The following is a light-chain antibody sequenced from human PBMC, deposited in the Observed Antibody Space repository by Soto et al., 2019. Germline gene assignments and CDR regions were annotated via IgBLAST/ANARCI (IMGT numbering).Light chain of an antibody. CDR3: SSYTSSSIDYV. CDR1: SSDVGGSNY. CDR2: EVS. J-gene: IGLJ1*01. Sequence: QSALTQPASVSGSPGQSITISCTGTSSDVGGSNYVSWYQQHPAKAPKLMIYEVSNRPSGVSNRFSGSKSGNTASLTISGLQAEDEADYYCSSYTSSSIDYVFGTGTKVTVL. V-gene: IGLV2-14*01.